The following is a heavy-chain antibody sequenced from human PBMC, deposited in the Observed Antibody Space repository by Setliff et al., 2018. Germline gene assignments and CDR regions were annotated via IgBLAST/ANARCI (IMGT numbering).Heavy chain of an antibody. CDR3: ARTCSGSGCYAGLES. J-gene: IGHJ4*02. CDR1: GFTFSTYR. D-gene: IGHD2-15*01. CDR2: IWDDGGNK. Sequence: GGSLRLSCAASGFTFSTYRMHWVRQATGKGLEWVAVIWDDGGNKYHADSVMGRFTISRDNCKNTLYLQMNSLRPEDTAVYYCARTCSGSGCYAGLESWGQGTPVTVSS. V-gene: IGHV3-33*08.